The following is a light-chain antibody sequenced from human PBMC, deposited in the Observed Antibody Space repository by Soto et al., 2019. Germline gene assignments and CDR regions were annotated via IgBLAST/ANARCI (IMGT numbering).Light chain of an antibody. CDR3: QQYNNWPPYT. CDR2: GAS. J-gene: IGKJ2*01. V-gene: IGKV3-15*01. CDR1: QSVGSN. Sequence: EIVMTQSPGTLSVSPGERATVSCRASQSVGSNLAWYQQKPGQAPRLLIYGASTRATGIPARFTGSGSGTEFTLTISSLQSEDFALYYCQQYNNWPPYTFGQGINLDIK.